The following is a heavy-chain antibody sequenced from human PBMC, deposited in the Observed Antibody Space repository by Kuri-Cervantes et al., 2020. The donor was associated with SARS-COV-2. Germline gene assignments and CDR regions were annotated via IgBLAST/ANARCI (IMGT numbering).Heavy chain of an antibody. CDR2: ISDDGKKK. CDR3: AKDRFGVHDF. J-gene: IGHJ4*02. Sequence: GGALRLSCTASGFNFSTTDMHWVRQTPGKGLEWVAVISDDGKKKKCVASGKGRFTISRDNSQNTLYLQVKSLKSEDTAMYYCAKDRFGVHDFWVQGPLVTVSS. V-gene: IGHV3-30*18. CDR1: GFNFSTTD. D-gene: IGHD2-8*01.